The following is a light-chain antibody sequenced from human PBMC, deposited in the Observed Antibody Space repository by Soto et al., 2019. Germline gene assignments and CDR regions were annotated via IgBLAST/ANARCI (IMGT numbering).Light chain of an antibody. V-gene: IGKV1-39*01. CDR1: QSMSTH. CDR3: QQSYSRPRT. CDR2: AAS. Sequence: DIQMTQSPSSLSASVGDRVTITCRASQSMSTHLIWYQQKSGKAPKLLIYAASSLQSGVTSRFSGSGSGTDFTLTISSLQPEDFATYYCQQSYSRPRTFAQGTKLEIK. J-gene: IGKJ2*01.